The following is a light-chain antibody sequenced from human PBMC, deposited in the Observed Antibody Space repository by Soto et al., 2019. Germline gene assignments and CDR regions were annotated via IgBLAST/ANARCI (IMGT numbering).Light chain of an antibody. CDR1: SSNIGAGYD. Sequence: QSVLTQPPSVSGAPGQRVTISCTGSSSNIGAGYDVHWYQQLPGTAPKLLIYLNTNRPSGVPDRFSGSKSGSSASLAITGLQAEDEAAYYCQSYDRSLSVVFGRGTKLTVL. CDR2: LNT. J-gene: IGLJ2*01. CDR3: QSYDRSLSVV. V-gene: IGLV1-40*01.